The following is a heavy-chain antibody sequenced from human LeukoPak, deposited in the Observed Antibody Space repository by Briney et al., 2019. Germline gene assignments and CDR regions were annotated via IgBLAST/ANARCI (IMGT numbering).Heavy chain of an antibody. V-gene: IGHV1-69*01. CDR3: ARDFLHDGSADRESAYHV. CDR2: INPILGTT. Sequence: SVKVSYTPSEHTFSTYAIGWLRQAPGQGLEWMGGINPILGTTNYAQKFQGRVTITADESTSTLYMELRSLRSEDTAIYYCARDFLHDGSADRESAYHVGGQETMVTVSS. J-gene: IGHJ3*01. CDR1: EHTFSTYA. D-gene: IGHD3-10*01.